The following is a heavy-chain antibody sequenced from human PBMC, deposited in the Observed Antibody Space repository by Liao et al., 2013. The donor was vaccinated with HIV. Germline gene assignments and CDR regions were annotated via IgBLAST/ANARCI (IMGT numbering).Heavy chain of an antibody. J-gene: IGHJ3*02. D-gene: IGHD1-14*01. CDR3: ARRYIDAFDI. CDR2: IYHSGTA. CDR1: GVPINGGDYY. V-gene: IGHV4-30-4*08. Sequence: QVQLQQWGAGLLKPSQTLSLTCTVSGVPINGGDYYWSWIRQPPGKGLEWIGYIYHSGTAYYNPSLESRVTISVDTSKNQFSLKVSSVTAADTAVYYCARRYIDAFDIWGQGTMVTVSS.